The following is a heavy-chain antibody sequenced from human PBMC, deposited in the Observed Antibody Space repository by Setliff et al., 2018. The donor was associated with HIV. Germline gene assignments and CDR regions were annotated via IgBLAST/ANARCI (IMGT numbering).Heavy chain of an antibody. CDR3: ARTEEWWRPFDY. CDR2: IFHSGDT. Sequence: CSVSGVSVGSGDYYWHWIHQHPEKALEWIGYIFHSGDTYYNPSLKSRISMSVDTSKNQFSLELTSLTAADTAVYYCARTEEWWRPFDYWGQGTLVTVSS. D-gene: IGHD2-8*01. J-gene: IGHJ4*02. V-gene: IGHV4-31*03. CDR1: GVSVGSGDYY.